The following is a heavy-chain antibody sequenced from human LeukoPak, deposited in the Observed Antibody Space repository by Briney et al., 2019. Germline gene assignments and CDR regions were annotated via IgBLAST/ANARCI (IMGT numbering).Heavy chain of an antibody. CDR2: ISGSGRKT. Sequence: PGGSLRLSCVASGFTFGDYAMSWVRQAPGKGLEWVAAISGSGRKTYYKESVKGRFTISRDNPKRMLLLQMDSLRADDTAVYYCARERESSGYFDSWGQGILVTVS. CDR3: ARERESSGYFDS. D-gene: IGHD3-3*01. J-gene: IGHJ5*01. V-gene: IGHV3-23*01. CDR1: GFTFGDYA.